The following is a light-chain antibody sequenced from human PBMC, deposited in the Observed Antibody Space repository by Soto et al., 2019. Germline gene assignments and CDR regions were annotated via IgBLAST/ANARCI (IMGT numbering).Light chain of an antibody. CDR2: AAT. V-gene: IGKV1-27*01. CDR3: QRYNSAPIT. Sequence: DIQMTQSPSSLSASVGDRVTITCRASQGISNYLAWYQQKPGRVPKLLIYAATTWHSGVPSRFSSSGSGTDFTLIISSLQPEDFSTYYCQRYNSAPITFGQGTLLEIK. J-gene: IGKJ5*01. CDR1: QGISNY.